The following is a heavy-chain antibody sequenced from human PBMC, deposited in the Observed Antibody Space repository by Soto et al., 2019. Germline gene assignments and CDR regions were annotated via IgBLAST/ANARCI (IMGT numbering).Heavy chain of an antibody. D-gene: IGHD1-26*01. J-gene: IGHJ4*02. CDR2: ISGSSGST. CDR3: ATAKSTYASAYYVY. V-gene: IGHV3-23*01. CDR1: GFTFSSYA. Sequence: RRSLRLSCAASGFTFSSYAMSWVRQAPGKGLEWVSAISGSSGSTYYADSVKGRFTISRDNSKNTLYLQMDSLRAEDTAIYFCATAKSTYASAYYVYWGRGTEVTVSS.